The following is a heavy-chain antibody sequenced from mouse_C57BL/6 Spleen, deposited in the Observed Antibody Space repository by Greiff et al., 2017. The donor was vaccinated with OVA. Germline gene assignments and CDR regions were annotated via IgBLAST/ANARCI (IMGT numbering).Heavy chain of an antibody. Sequence: EVQLQQSGPELVKPGASVKISCKASGYTFTDYYMNWVKQSHGKSLEWIGDINPNNGGTSYNQKFKGKATLTVDKSSSTAYMELRILTSEDSAVYYCASYTLCAMDFWGQGTSVTVSS. D-gene: IGHD6-1*01. CDR3: ASYTLCAMDF. J-gene: IGHJ4*01. CDR2: INPNNGGT. V-gene: IGHV1-26*01. CDR1: GYTFTDYY.